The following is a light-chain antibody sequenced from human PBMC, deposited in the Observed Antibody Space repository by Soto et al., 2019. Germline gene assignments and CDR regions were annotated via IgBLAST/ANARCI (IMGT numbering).Light chain of an antibody. CDR1: SSNIGSNT. J-gene: IGLJ1*01. CDR3: AAWDDSLNGYV. V-gene: IGLV1-44*01. CDR2: GND. Sequence: QSALTQPPSASGTPGQRVTISCSGSSSNIGSNTVNWYQHLPGTAPKLLIYGNDQRPSGVPDRFSGSKSGTSASLAISGLQSEDEADYYCAAWDDSLNGYVFGIGTKVTVL.